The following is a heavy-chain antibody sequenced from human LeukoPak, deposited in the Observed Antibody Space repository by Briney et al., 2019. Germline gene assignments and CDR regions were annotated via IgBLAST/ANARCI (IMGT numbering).Heavy chain of an antibody. V-gene: IGHV7-4-1*02. Sequence: ASVKVSCKASGYTFTSYAMNWVRQAPGQGLEWMGWINTNTGNPTYAQGFTGRFVFSLDTSVSTAYLQISSLKAEDTAVYYCASEARDIVVVPATGHFDYWGQGTLVTVSS. CDR3: ASEARDIVVVPATGHFDY. J-gene: IGHJ4*02. D-gene: IGHD2-2*01. CDR1: GYTFTSYA. CDR2: INTNTGNP.